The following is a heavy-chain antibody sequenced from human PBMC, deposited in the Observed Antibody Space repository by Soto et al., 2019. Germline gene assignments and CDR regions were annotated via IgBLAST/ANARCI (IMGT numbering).Heavy chain of an antibody. V-gene: IGHV3-7*01. CDR2: IQEDASEE. D-gene: IGHD2-2*01. CDR1: GFTFSTYW. J-gene: IGHJ4*02. Sequence: EVQLVQSGGDLVQPGGSLRLSCVASGFTFSTYWMTWVRQATGMGLEWVAGIQEDASEEVYLDSVKCRFSISRDNAKTSLYLQLNSLMAEDPAVYYCATAISSPFSNFDYWGQGSLVTVSS. CDR3: ATAISSPFSNFDY.